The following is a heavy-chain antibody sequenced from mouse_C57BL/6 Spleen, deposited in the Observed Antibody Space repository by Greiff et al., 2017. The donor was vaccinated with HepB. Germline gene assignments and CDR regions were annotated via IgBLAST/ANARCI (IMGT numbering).Heavy chain of an antibody. CDR3: ARRAYYSNYLFAY. V-gene: IGHV1-50*01. Sequence: VQLQQPGAELVKPGASVKLSCKASGYTFTSYWMQWVKQRPGQGLEWIGEIDPSDSYTNYNQKFKGKATLTVDTSSSTAYMQLSSLTSEDSAVYYCARRAYYSNYLFAYWGQGTLVTVSA. J-gene: IGHJ3*01. D-gene: IGHD2-5*01. CDR1: GYTFTSYW. CDR2: IDPSDSYT.